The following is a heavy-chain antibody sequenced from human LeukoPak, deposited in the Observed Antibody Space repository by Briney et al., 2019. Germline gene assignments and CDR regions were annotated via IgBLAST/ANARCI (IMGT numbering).Heavy chain of an antibody. CDR3: ARGETYYYHGMNV. Sequence: GGSLRLSCAASGFTFSSYWMHWVRQAPGKGLVWVSRINSDGSSTNYADSVKGRFTISRDNAKNTLYLQMNSLRAEDTAVYYCARGETYYYHGMNVWGQGTTVTVSS. CDR1: GFTFSSYW. V-gene: IGHV3-74*01. J-gene: IGHJ6*02. CDR2: INSDGSST.